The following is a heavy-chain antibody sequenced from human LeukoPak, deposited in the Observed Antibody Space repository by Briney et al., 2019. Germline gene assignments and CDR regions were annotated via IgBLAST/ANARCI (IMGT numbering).Heavy chain of an antibody. CDR1: GFDFDDQA. J-gene: IGHJ4*02. V-gene: IGHV3-9*01. D-gene: IGHD6-19*01. CDR3: ASDTGIAVRGNYLDY. Sequence: GGSLRLSCVASGFDFDDQAIHWVRQAPGKGLEWVSGISWNSNEIIYADSVRGRFTISRDNAKKTLYLQMNSLRPEDTAFYYCASDTGIAVRGNYLDYWGQGTLVTVSS. CDR2: ISWNSNEI.